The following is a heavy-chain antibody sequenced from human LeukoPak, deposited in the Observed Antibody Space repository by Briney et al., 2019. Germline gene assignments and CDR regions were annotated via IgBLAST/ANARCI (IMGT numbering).Heavy chain of an antibody. CDR1: GGSISSGGYY. CDR2: IYYSGST. D-gene: IGHD3-10*01. Sequence: SQTLSLTCTVSGGSISSGGYYWSWIRQHPGKGLEWIGYIYYSGSTYYNPSLKSRVTISVDTSKNQFSLKLSSVTAADTAVYYCARGSAGFGELYYYYYYYMDVWGKGTTVTASS. CDR3: ARGSAGFGELYYYYYYYMDV. V-gene: IGHV4-31*03. J-gene: IGHJ6*03.